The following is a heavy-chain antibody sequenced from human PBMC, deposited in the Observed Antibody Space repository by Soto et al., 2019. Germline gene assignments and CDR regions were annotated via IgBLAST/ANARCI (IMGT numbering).Heavy chain of an antibody. V-gene: IGHV1-18*04. D-gene: IGHD3-10*01. CDR2: ISAYNGNT. J-gene: IGHJ5*02. CDR3: AGFGELAKFDP. CDR1: GYSFTSYG. Sequence: ASVKVSCKASGYSFTSYGLSWVRQAPGQGLEWMGWISAYNGNTNYAQKLQGRVTMTTDTSTSTAYMELRSLKSDDTAMYYCAGFGELAKFDPRGQGTLVTVSS.